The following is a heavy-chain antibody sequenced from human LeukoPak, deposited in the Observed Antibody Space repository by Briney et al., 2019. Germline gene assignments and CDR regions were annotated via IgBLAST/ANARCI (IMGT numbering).Heavy chain of an antibody. CDR1: GYTFTGYY. J-gene: IGHJ4*02. Sequence: ASVKVSCKASGYTFTGYYMHWVRQAPGQGLEWMGWINPNSGGTNYAQKFQGRVTMTRDTSISTAYMELSRLRSDDTAVYYCARDVSVRCTIGVCATEYWGQGTLVTVSS. D-gene: IGHD2-8*01. CDR2: INPNSGGT. V-gene: IGHV1-2*02. CDR3: ARDVSVRCTIGVCATEY.